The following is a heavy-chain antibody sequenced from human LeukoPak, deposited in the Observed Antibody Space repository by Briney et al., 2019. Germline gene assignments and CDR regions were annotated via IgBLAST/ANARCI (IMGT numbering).Heavy chain of an antibody. CDR3: ASLLYGYSYGPFHH. CDR1: GLSFSTYD. V-gene: IGHV3-48*03. CDR2: IGGSTRTM. Sequence: GGSLRLSCAPSGLSFSTYDMTWVRQAPGKGLEWVSYIGGSTRTMYYAESLKGRFIISRDNAKNSLYLQMDSLRAEDTAIYYCASLLYGYSYGPFHHWGQGTLVTVSS. J-gene: IGHJ4*02. D-gene: IGHD5-18*01.